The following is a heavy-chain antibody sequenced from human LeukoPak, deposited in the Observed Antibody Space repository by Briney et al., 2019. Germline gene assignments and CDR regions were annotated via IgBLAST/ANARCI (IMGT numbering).Heavy chain of an antibody. V-gene: IGHV4-4*02. CDR2: IYYSGST. D-gene: IGHD3-3*01. CDR1: GGSISSSNW. CDR3: ARVWPYYDFWSGPGYLDY. J-gene: IGHJ4*02. Sequence: SETLSLTCAVSGGSISSSNWWSWVRQPPGKGLEWIGYIYYSGSTNYNPSLKSRVTISVDTSKNQFSLKLSSVTAADTAVYYCARVWPYYDFWSGPGYLDYWGQGTLVTVSS.